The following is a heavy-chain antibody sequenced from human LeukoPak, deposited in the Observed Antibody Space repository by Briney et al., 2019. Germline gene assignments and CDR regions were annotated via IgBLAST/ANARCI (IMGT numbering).Heavy chain of an antibody. Sequence: TSETLSLTCTVSGGSMSTYYWSWIRQPPGKGLEWIGYIYDSLSTDYNPSLKSRVTMSVDMSKNQFSLKLTSVTAADTAVYYCARRSWYVDYWGQGTLVTVSS. CDR2: IYDSLST. CDR1: GGSMSTYY. J-gene: IGHJ4*02. V-gene: IGHV4-59*01. D-gene: IGHD6-13*01. CDR3: ARRSWYVDY.